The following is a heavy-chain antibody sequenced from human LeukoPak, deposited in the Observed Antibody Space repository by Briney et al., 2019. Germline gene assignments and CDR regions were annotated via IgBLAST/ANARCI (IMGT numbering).Heavy chain of an antibody. CDR3: AKGGGAYYYYMDV. V-gene: IGHV3-23*01. CDR2: ISGSGGST. J-gene: IGHJ6*03. D-gene: IGHD1-26*01. Sequence: GGSLRLSCAASGFNFISYAMTWVRQAPGKGLEWVSAISGSGGSTYYADSVKGRFTISRDNSKNTLYLQMNSLRAEDTAVYYCAKGGGAYYYYMDVWGKGTTVTVSS. CDR1: GFNFISYA.